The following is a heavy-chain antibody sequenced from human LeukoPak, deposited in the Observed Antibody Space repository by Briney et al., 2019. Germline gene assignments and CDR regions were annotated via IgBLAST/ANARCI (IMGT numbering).Heavy chain of an antibody. V-gene: IGHV1-69*05. CDR2: IIPIFGTA. J-gene: IGHJ3*02. CDR1: GGTFSSYA. D-gene: IGHD4-17*01. CDR3: AREFPLTTVTTSAFDI. Sequence: ASVKVSCKASGGTFSSYAISWVRQAPGQGLEWMGGIIPIFGTANYAQKFQGRVTITTDESTSTAYMELSSLRSEDTAVYYCAREFPLTTVTTSAFDIWGQVTMVTVSS.